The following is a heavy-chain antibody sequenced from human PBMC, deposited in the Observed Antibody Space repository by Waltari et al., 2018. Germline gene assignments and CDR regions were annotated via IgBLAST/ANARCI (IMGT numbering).Heavy chain of an antibody. J-gene: IGHJ6*02. D-gene: IGHD3-10*01. Sequence: EVQLLESGGGLVQPGGSLRLSCAASGFTFSSYAMSWVRQAPGKGLEWVSAISGSGGRTYYADSVKGRFTISRDNSKNTLYLQMNSLRAEDTAVYYCAKEWGMVQGVITYYYGMDVWGQGTTVTVSS. CDR2: ISGSGGRT. CDR1: GFTFSSYA. CDR3: AKEWGMVQGVITYYYGMDV. V-gene: IGHV3-23*01.